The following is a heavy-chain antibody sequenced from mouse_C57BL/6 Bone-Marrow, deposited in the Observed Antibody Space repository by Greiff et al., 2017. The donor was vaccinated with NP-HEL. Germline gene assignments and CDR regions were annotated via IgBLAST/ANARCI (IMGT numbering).Heavy chain of an antibody. CDR1: GFTFSDYY. V-gene: IGHV5-12*01. CDR3: ARQLRLQGGFAY. J-gene: IGHJ3*01. D-gene: IGHD3-2*02. Sequence: EVKLMESGGGLVQPGGSLKLSCAASGFTFSDYYMYWVRQTPEKRLEWVACISNGGGSTYYPDTVKGRFTISRDNAKNTLYLQMSRLKSEDTAMYYCARQLRLQGGFAYWGQGTLVTVSA. CDR2: ISNGGGST.